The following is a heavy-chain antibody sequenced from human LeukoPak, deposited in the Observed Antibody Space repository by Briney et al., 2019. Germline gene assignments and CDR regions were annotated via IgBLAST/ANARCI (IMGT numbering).Heavy chain of an antibody. J-gene: IGHJ4*02. Sequence: GGSLRLSCAASGFTFSSYSINWVRQAPGKGLEWVSYISSSSSTIYYAGSVKGRLTISRDNAKNSLYLQMNSLRDEDTAVYYCARDLRLRGPTGGYWGQGTLVTVSS. D-gene: IGHD4-17*01. CDR3: ARDLRLRGPTGGY. V-gene: IGHV3-48*02. CDR1: GFTFSSYS. CDR2: ISSSSSTI.